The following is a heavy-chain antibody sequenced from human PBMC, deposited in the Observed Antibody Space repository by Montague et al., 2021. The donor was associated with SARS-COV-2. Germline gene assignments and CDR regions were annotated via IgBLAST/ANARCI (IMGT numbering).Heavy chain of an antibody. CDR2: IYSSGST. Sequence: TLSLTCTVSGVSIRSGSYYWSWIRQPAGKGLEWIGRIYSSGSTNYNPSLKSRVTMSVDTSKNPFSLKVSSVTAADTAVYYCARDYGDYSYYYGLDVWGQGTTVTVSS. CDR3: ARDYGDYSYYYGLDV. CDR1: GVSIRSGSYY. D-gene: IGHD4-17*01. J-gene: IGHJ6*02. V-gene: IGHV4-61*02.